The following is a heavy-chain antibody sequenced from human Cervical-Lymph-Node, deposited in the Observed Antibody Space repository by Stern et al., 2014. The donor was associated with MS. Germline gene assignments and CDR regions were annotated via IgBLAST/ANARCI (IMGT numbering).Heavy chain of an antibody. V-gene: IGHV1-18*01. D-gene: IGHD6-19*01. CDR2: ISGSNDDT. J-gene: IGHJ5*02. CDR3: ARDPHIAVAGTGGGFDP. CDR1: GYTFTNYG. Sequence: QVQLVQSGAEVKKPGASVKVSCKASGYTFTNYGISWVRQAPGQGLEWMGWISGSNDDTNYVEKFQGRVTMTTDTSTSTAYMELRSLRSDDTAVYYCARDPHIAVAGTGGGFDPWGQGTLVTVSS.